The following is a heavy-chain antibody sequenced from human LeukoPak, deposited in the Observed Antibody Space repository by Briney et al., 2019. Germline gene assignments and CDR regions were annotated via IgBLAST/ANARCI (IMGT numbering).Heavy chain of an antibody. V-gene: IGHV1-2*02. CDR3: ARSAIVVVPAALTTLKYNWFDP. CDR1: GYTFTGYY. Sequence: ASVKVSCEASGYTFTGYYMHWVRQAPGQGLEWMGWINPNSGGTNYAQKFQGRVTMTRDTSISTAYMELSRLRSDDTAVYYCARSAIVVVPAALTTLKYNWFDPWGQGTLVTVSS. CDR2: INPNSGGT. D-gene: IGHD2-2*01. J-gene: IGHJ5*02.